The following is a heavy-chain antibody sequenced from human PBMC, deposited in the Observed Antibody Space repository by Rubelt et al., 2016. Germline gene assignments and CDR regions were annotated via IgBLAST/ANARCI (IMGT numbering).Heavy chain of an antibody. CDR3: ASSLPNLFGIAARDYYYYYGMDV. V-gene: IGHV1-69*04. CDR1: GGTFSSYA. J-gene: IGHJ6*02. Sequence: QVQLVQSGAEVKKPGSSVKVSCKASGGTFSSYAISWVRQAPGQGLEWMGRIIPILGIANYAQKFQGRVTITADKSTSTDYMGLSSLRSEATAVYYCASSLPNLFGIAARDYYYYYGMDVWGQGTTVTVSS. CDR2: IIPILGIA. D-gene: IGHD6-6*01.